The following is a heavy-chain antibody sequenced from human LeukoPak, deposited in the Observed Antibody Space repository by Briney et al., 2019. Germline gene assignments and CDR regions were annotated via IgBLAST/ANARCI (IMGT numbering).Heavy chain of an antibody. CDR2: IYYSGST. CDR1: GGSISSYY. J-gene: IGHJ6*03. V-gene: IGHV4-59*01. D-gene: IGHD2/OR15-2a*01. Sequence: PSETPSLTCTVSGGSISSYYWSWIRQPPGKGLEWIGYIYYSGSTNYNPSLKSRVTISVDTSKNQFSLKLSSVTAADTAVYYCARDLSKANYYYYMDVWGKGTTVTVSS. CDR3: ARDLSKANYYYYMDV.